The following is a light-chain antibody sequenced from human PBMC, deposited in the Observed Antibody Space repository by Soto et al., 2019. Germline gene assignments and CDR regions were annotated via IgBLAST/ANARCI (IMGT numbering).Light chain of an antibody. J-gene: IGKJ3*01. V-gene: IGKV3-15*01. Sequence: EIVMTQSPATLSVSPGERATLSCRASQSVSSNLAWYQQAPGQAPRLLIDGASTRATGNRAGFSGSGSGTEFTLTISSLQSEDFAVYYCQQYNNWPPDTFGPGTNVDIK. CDR1: QSVSSN. CDR3: QQYNNWPPDT. CDR2: GAS.